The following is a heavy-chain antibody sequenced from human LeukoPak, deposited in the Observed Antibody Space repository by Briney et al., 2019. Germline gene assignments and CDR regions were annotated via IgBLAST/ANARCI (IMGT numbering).Heavy chain of an antibody. V-gene: IGHV4-59*01. D-gene: IGHD3-16*01. CDR1: GGCISSDY. J-gene: IGHJ5*02. CDR2: MYASGTS. CDR3: ARGMYELQFGAWFDP. Sequence: SETLSLTCTVSGGCISSDYWSWIRQPPGKGLEYIGCMYASGTSNYNPSFKRRVTMSVDTSKSQFSMNLSSVTAADTAVYYCARGMYELQFGAWFDPWGQGTLVTVSS.